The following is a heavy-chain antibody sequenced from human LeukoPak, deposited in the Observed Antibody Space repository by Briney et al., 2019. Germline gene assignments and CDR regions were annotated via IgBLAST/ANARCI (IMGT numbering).Heavy chain of an antibody. V-gene: IGHV3-49*04. CDR3: TRVRGVLWFGENWFDP. CDR1: GFTFGDYA. CDR2: IRSKAYGGTI. J-gene: IGHJ5*02. D-gene: IGHD3-10*01. Sequence: GGSLRLSCTASGFTFGDYAMSWVRQAPGKGLEWVGFIRSKAYGGTIEYAASVKGRFTISRDDSKSIAYLQMNSLKTEDTAVYYCTRVRGVLWFGENWFDPWGQGTLVTVSS.